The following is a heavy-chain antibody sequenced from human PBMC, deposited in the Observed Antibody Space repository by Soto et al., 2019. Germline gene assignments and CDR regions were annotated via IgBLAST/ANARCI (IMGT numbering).Heavy chain of an antibody. CDR1: GSTITAYG. Sequence: QVQLVQSGDEVKQPGASVKVSCKASGSTITAYGISWVRQAPGLGLEWMAWISSHNGNTYYAQNLQGRVSMTTDTSTSTAYMELRSLRSDDTAVYYCASSSIAAAGPFDYWGQGALVTVSS. V-gene: IGHV1-18*01. D-gene: IGHD6-13*01. CDR3: ASSSIAAAGPFDY. CDR2: ISSHNGNT. J-gene: IGHJ4*02.